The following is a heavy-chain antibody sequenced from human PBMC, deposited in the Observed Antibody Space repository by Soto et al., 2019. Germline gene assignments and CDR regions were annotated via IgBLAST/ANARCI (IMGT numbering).Heavy chain of an antibody. Sequence: QVQLLQSGAEVKKPGASVKVSCKASGYSFTSYGISWVRQAPGQGLEWVGWISAYNGDTNYAQKLQERLIMTTDTSTSTVYMELRSLRSDDTALYYCAAYCSSTTCNSYFQHWGQGTLITVSS. V-gene: IGHV1-18*01. CDR3: AAYCSSTTCNSYFQH. D-gene: IGHD2-2*01. CDR2: ISAYNGDT. J-gene: IGHJ1*01. CDR1: GYSFTSYG.